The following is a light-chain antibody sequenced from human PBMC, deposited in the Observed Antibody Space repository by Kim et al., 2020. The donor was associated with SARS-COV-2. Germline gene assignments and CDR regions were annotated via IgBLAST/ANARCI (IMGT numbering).Light chain of an antibody. CDR1: QGISSY. Sequence: IQLTQSPSSLSASVGDRVTITCRASQGISSYLAWYQQKPGKAPKLLIYAASTLQSEVPTRFSGSGSGTDFTLTISSLQPEDCATYHCQQLNSYPYTFGQGTKLEIK. J-gene: IGKJ2*01. CDR3: QQLNSYPYT. CDR2: AAS. V-gene: IGKV1-9*01.